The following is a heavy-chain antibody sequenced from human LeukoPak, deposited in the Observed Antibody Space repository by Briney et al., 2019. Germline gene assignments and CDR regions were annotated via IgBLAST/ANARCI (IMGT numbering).Heavy chain of an antibody. CDR3: AAMTPTYDFWSGYYYYYYGMDV. CDR2: IYYSGST. D-gene: IGHD3-3*01. Sequence: SETLSLTCTVSGGSISSYYWGWIRQPPGKGLEWIGYIYYSGSTNYNPSLKSRVTISVDTSKNQFSLKLSSVTAADTAVYYCAAMTPTYDFWSGYYYYYYGMDVWGQGTTVTVSS. CDR1: GGSISSYY. V-gene: IGHV4-59*01. J-gene: IGHJ6*02.